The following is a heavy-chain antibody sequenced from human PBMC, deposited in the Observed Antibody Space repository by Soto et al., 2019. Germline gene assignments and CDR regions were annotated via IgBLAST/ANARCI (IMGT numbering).Heavy chain of an antibody. J-gene: IGHJ6*03. CDR1: GFTFSSYA. CDR3: AKEGVLRFLEWLSDYYYYYMDV. D-gene: IGHD3-3*01. CDR2: ISGSGGST. V-gene: IGHV3-23*01. Sequence: GGSLRLSCAASGFTFSSYAMSWVRQAPGKGLDWVSAISGSGGSTYYADSVKGRFTISRDNSKNTLYLQMNSLRAEDTAVYYCAKEGVLRFLEWLSDYYYYYMDVWGKGTTVTVSS.